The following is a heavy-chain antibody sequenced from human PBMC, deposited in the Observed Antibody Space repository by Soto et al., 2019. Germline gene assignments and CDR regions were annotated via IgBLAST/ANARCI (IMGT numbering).Heavy chain of an antibody. V-gene: IGHV4-39*01. Sequence: SQALSLTCAVSGGSISSSSCYWGWIRQPPGKGLEWIGSIYYSGSTYYNPSLKSRVTISVDTSKNQFSLKLSSVTAADTAVYYCARTPDFPMITFGGVIASSGVDYWGQGTLVTVSS. CDR2: IYYSGST. J-gene: IGHJ4*02. D-gene: IGHD3-16*02. CDR1: GGSISSSSCY. CDR3: ARTPDFPMITFGGVIASSGVDY.